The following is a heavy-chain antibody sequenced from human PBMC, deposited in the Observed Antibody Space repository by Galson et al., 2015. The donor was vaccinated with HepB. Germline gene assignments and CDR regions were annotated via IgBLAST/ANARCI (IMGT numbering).Heavy chain of an antibody. J-gene: IGHJ4*02. CDR3: TTFKKLRYFDWLCHDY. Sequence: SLRLSCAASGFTFSNAWMSWVRQAPGKGLEWVGRIKSKTDGGTTDYAAPVKGRFTISRDDSKNTLYLQMNSLKTEDTAVYYRTTFKKLRYFDWLCHDYWGQGTLVTVSS. CDR1: GFTFSNAW. V-gene: IGHV3-15*01. D-gene: IGHD3-9*01. CDR2: IKSKTDGGTT.